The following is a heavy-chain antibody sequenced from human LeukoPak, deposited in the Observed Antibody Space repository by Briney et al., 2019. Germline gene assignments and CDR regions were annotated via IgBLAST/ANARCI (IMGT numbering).Heavy chain of an antibody. CDR1: GFTFSSYA. CDR3: ATGTGYSSGWYEY. CDR2: ISGSGGST. V-gene: IGHV3-23*01. Sequence: PGGSLRLSCAASGFTFSSYAMSWVRQAPGKGLEWVSAISGSGGSTYYADSVKGRFTISRDNSKNTLYLQMNSLRAEDTAVYYCATGTGYSSGWYEYWGQGTLVTVSS. J-gene: IGHJ4*02. D-gene: IGHD6-19*01.